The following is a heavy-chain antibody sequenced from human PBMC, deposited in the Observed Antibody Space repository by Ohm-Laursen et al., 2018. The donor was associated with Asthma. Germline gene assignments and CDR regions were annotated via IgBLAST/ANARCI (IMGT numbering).Heavy chain of an antibody. D-gene: IGHD3-22*01. Sequence: SSVKVSCKASGSTFSSYAISWVRQAPGQGLEWMGGIIPIFGTANYAQKFQGRVTIAADESTSTAYMELSSLRSEDTAVYYCARDSVNYDSSGYYSGFDYWGQGTLVTVSS. V-gene: IGHV1-69*01. CDR1: GSTFSSYA. CDR3: ARDSVNYDSSGYYSGFDY. CDR2: IIPIFGTA. J-gene: IGHJ4*02.